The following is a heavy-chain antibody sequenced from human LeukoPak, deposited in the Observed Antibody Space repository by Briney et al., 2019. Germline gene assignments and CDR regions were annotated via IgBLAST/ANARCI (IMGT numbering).Heavy chain of an antibody. Sequence: GGSLTLSCAASGFTFRDSGMHWVRQAPGMGLEGVAFIWADGSRQDYVDSVKGRFIISRDNSKNTLFLQMNSLRDEDTALYYCVRDPPNSGFAFALWGQGTMVTVSA. J-gene: IGHJ3*01. V-gene: IGHV3-33*01. CDR1: GFTFRDSG. CDR3: VRDPPNSGFAFAL. D-gene: IGHD3-22*01. CDR2: IWADGSRQ.